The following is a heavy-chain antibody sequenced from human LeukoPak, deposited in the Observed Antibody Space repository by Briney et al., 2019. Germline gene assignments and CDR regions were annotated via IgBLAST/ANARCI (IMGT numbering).Heavy chain of an antibody. CDR3: ARPHSSSWDHDAFDI. Sequence: PGGSLRLSCAASGFTFSRYSMNWVRQAPGKGLEWVSSISSSRNYIYYADSVKGRFTISRDNAKNSLYLQMNSLRAEDTAVYYCARPHSSSWDHDAFDIWGQGTMVTVSS. J-gene: IGHJ3*02. CDR2: ISSSRNYI. D-gene: IGHD6-13*01. CDR1: GFTFSRYS. V-gene: IGHV3-21*01.